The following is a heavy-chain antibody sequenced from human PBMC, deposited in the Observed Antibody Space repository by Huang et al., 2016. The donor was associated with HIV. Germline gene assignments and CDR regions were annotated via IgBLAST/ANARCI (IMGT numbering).Heavy chain of an antibody. Sequence: EVQLVESGGGLVQPGGSLRLSCAASGFTFTSYWMSGVRQAPGKGMEWVANINQDGIEKNDVDSVKGRITISRDNAKISLDLQMNSLRVEDTAVYYCATNGYSSSWGDPFDFWGQGTMVTVSS. CDR1: GFTFTSYW. D-gene: IGHD6-13*01. CDR3: ATNGYSSSWGDPFDF. V-gene: IGHV3-7*01. J-gene: IGHJ3*01. CDR2: INQDGIEK.